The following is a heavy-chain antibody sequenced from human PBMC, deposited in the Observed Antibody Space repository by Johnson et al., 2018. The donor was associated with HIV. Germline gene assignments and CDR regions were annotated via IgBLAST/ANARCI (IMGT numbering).Heavy chain of an antibody. CDR1: GFTLSNYG. J-gene: IGHJ3*02. D-gene: IGHD1-1*01. CDR3: ATVWRNEGRHSFDI. V-gene: IGHV3-NL1*01. Sequence: QVQLVESGGGVVQPGRSLRLSCAASGFTLSNYGMNWVHQAPGKGLEWVSGISWNSGSIGYADSVKSRFTISRDNSKNTLYLQMNSLRVEDTALYFCATVWRNEGRHSFDIWGQGTMVTVSS. CDR2: ISWNSGSI.